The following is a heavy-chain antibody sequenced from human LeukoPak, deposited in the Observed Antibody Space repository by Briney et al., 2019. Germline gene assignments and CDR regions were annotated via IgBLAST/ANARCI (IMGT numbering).Heavy chain of an antibody. CDR2: ISGSGGST. CDR3: AKEKDIVVVVAATWFDP. CDR1: GFTFSSYA. D-gene: IGHD2-15*01. J-gene: IGHJ5*02. V-gene: IGHV3-23*01. Sequence: GGSLRLSCAASGFTFSSYAMSWVRQAPGKGLEWVSAISGSGGSTYYADSVKGRFTISRDNSKNTLYLQMNSLRAEDTAVYYCAKEKDIVVVVAATWFDPWGQGTLVTVSS.